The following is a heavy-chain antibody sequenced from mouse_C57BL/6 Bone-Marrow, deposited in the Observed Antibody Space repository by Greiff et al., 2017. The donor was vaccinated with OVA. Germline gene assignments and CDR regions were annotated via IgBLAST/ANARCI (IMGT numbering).Heavy chain of an antibody. CDR1: GFSLSTSGMG. Sequence: QVTLKVSGPGILQSSQTLSLTCSFSGFSLSTSGMGVSWIRQPSGKGLEWLAHIYWDDDKRYNPSLKSRLTISKDTSRYQVFLKITSVDTADTATYYCARSGHSHYYGRGYFDYWGQGTTLTVSS. D-gene: IGHD1-1*01. CDR3: ARSGHSHYYGRGYFDY. J-gene: IGHJ2*01. CDR2: IYWDDDK. V-gene: IGHV8-12*01.